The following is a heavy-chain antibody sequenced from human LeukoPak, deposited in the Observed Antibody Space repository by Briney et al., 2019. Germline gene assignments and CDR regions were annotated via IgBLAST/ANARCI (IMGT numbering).Heavy chain of an antibody. J-gene: IGHJ4*02. CDR3: TRGQSYCGADCYSD. D-gene: IGHD2-21*02. CDR2: MYTGGGR. Sequence: GGSLRLSCAASGFSVSNYYMSWARQPPGKGLEWVSVMYTGGGRYYGDSVKGRFTISRDNSKNTVFLQMNSLRVEDTALYYCTRGQSYCGADCYSDWGQGTLVTVSS. V-gene: IGHV3-66*01. CDR1: GFSVSNYY.